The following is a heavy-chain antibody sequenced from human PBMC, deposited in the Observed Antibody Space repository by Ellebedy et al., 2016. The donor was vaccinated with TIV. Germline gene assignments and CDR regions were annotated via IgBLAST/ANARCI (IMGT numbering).Heavy chain of an antibody. CDR2: ISYDGSNK. CDR3: ARDEPLYSSSYNFDY. D-gene: IGHD6-13*01. J-gene: IGHJ4*02. Sequence: GESLKISXAASGFTFSSYGMHWVRQAPGKGLEWVAVISYDGSNKYYADSVKGRFTISRDNSKNTLYLQMNSLRAEDTAVYYCARDEPLYSSSYNFDYWGQGTLVTVSS. CDR1: GFTFSSYG. V-gene: IGHV3-30*03.